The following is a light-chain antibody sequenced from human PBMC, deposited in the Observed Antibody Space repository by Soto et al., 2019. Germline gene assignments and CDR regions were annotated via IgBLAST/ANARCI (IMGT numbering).Light chain of an antibody. J-gene: IGLJ1*01. V-gene: IGLV2-14*01. CDR1: SSVVGYYNY. CDR2: DVN. Sequence: QSVLTQPASVSGSPGQSIAISCIGTSSVVGYYNYVSWYQQHPGKAPKVMIYDVNNRPSGVSDRFSGSKSGNTASLTISGLQAEDEADYYCSSYTSSSTYVFGTGNKVTVL. CDR3: SSYTSSSTYV.